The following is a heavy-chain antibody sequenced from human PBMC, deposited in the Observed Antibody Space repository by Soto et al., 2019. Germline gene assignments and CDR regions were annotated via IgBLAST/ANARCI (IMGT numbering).Heavy chain of an antibody. CDR3: ARMVYDNWFDP. V-gene: IGHV3-74*01. CDR2: INSDGSST. J-gene: IGHJ5*02. Sequence: LIXCCAASGFTFSSYCMHWVRQAPGKGLLWVSRINSDGSSTSYADSVKGRFTISRDNAKNTLYLQMNSLRAEDTAVYYCARMVYDNWFDPWGQGTLVTVSS. D-gene: IGHD2-8*01. CDR1: GFTFSSYC.